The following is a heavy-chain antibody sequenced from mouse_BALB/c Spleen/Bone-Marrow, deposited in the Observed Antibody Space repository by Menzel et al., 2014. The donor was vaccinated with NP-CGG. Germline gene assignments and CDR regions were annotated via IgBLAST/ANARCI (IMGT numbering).Heavy chain of an antibody. D-gene: IGHD1-2*01. CDR3: TRLTYYGLSDY. CDR1: GFDFSRYW. Sequence: EVKLMESGGGLVQPGGSLKLSCTASGFDFSRYWMSWVRQAPGKGLQWIGEINPESSTINYTPSLKDKFIISRDNAKNTLYLQMSKVRSEDTAPYYCTRLTYYGLSDYWGQGTTLIVSS. V-gene: IGHV4-1*02. J-gene: IGHJ2*01. CDR2: INPESSTI.